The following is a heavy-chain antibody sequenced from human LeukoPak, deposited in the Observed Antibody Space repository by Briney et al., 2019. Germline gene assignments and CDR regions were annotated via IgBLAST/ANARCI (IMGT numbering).Heavy chain of an antibody. J-gene: IGHJ6*02. CDR2: INHSGST. D-gene: IGHD2-2*02. CDR1: GGSFSGYY. Sequence: PSETLSLTCAVYGGSFSGYYWSWIRQPPGKGLEWIGEINHSGSTNYNPSLKSRVTISVDTSKNQFSLKLSSVTAADTAVYYCARAWVVPAAIRGGYYYYGMDVWGQGTTVTVSS. CDR3: ARAWVVPAAIRGGYYYYGMDV. V-gene: IGHV4-34*09.